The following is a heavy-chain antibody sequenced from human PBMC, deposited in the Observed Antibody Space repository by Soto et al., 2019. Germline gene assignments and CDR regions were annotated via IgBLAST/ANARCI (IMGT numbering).Heavy chain of an antibody. J-gene: IGHJ4*02. V-gene: IGHV3-30-3*01. CDR2: ISSDVVNY. Sequence: QVQLVESGGGVVQPGRSLRLSCAASGFTFSSFAMHWVRQAPGKGLEWLAVISSDVVNYYYAESVKGRITISRDNSKNTLEREVNSLRNEDTAVYYGARGGAWTPEGLGYWGPGTLVTVSS. D-gene: IGHD2-15*01. CDR1: GFTFSSFA. CDR3: ARGGAWTPEGLGY.